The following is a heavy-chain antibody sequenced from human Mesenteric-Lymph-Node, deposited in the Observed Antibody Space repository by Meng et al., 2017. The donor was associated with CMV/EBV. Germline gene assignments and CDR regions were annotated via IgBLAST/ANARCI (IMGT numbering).Heavy chain of an antibody. D-gene: IGHD3-10*01. Sequence: SCKASGYTFTSYAMNWVRQAPGQGLEWMGRINPNSGNTGYAQKFQGRVTMTRNTSISTAYMELSSLRSEDTAVYYCARSMVRGAPAYWGQGTLVTVSS. J-gene: IGHJ4*02. CDR1: GYTFTSYA. CDR2: INPNSGNT. V-gene: IGHV1-8*02. CDR3: ARSMVRGAPAY.